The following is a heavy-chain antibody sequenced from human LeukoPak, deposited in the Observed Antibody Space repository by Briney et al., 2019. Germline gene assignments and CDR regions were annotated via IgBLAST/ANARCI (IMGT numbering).Heavy chain of an antibody. CDR2: IYHSGST. CDR1: GGSISSGGYY. D-gene: IGHD6-6*01. Sequence: SSQTLSLTCTVSGGSISSGGYYWSWIRQPPGKGLEWIGYIYHSGSTYYNPSLKSRVTISVDTSKNQFSLKLSSVTAADTAVYYCARHFRVAAPNFDYWGQGTLVTVSA. J-gene: IGHJ4*02. CDR3: ARHFRVAAPNFDY. V-gene: IGHV4-30-2*03.